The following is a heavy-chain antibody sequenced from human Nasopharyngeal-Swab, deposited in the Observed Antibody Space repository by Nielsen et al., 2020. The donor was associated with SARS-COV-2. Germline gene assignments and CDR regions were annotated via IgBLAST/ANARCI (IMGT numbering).Heavy chain of an antibody. Sequence: GESLKISCAASGFTFSDYYMSWIRQAPGKGLEWVSYISSSGSTIYYADSVKGRLTISRDNAKNSLYLQMNSLRAEDTAVYYCARDPQYNWNDGVFDYWGQGTLVTVSS. J-gene: IGHJ4*02. CDR1: GFTFSDYY. CDR3: ARDPQYNWNDGVFDY. CDR2: ISSSGSTI. V-gene: IGHV3-11*04. D-gene: IGHD1-1*01.